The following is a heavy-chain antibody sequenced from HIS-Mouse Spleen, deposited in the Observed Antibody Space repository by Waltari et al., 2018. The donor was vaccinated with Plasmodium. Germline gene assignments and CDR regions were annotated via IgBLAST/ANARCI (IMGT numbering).Heavy chain of an antibody. J-gene: IGHJ3*02. Sequence: EVQLVESGGGLVQPGGSLRLSCAASGFTFSSHWLHWVRQAPGKGLVWVSRINSDGSSTRYADSVKGRFTISRDNAKNTLYLQMNSLRAEDTAVYYCARTIAVVGTGDALDIWGQGTMVTVSS. V-gene: IGHV3-74*01. CDR1: GFTFSSHW. CDR2: INSDGSST. D-gene: IGHD6-13*01. CDR3: ARTIAVVGTGDALDI.